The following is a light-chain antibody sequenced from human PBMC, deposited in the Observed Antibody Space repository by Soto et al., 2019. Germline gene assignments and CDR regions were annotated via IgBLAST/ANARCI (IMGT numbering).Light chain of an antibody. CDR1: QSISSY. Sequence: EIVMTQSPATPSVSPGERATPSCRASQSISSYLAWYQQKPGQAPRLLIYGASTRATDIPARFSGGGSGTEFTLTINSLQSEDVAVYYCHQVNDWPRGTFGQGTKVDIK. CDR3: HQVNDWPRGT. V-gene: IGKV3-15*01. CDR2: GAS. J-gene: IGKJ1*01.